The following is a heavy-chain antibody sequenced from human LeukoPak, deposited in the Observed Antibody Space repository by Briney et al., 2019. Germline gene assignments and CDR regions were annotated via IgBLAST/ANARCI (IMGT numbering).Heavy chain of an antibody. J-gene: IGHJ4*02. CDR2: ISSGGNVE. D-gene: IGHD3-9*01. V-gene: IGHV3-48*03. CDR3: ARDTLNGPFVISLDY. CDR1: GFTFSSYE. Sequence: GGSLRLSCAASGFTFSSYEMNWVRQAPGKGLEWVAHISSGGNVEYSLDSVRGRFTMSRDNAKSLLFLQMNSLRAEDTAVYYCARDTLNGPFVISLDYWGQGALVTVSS.